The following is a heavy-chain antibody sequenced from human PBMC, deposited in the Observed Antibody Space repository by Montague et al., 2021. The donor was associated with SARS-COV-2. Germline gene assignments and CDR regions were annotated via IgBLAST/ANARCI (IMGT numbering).Heavy chain of an antibody. CDR3: ARDIAVAVLFDY. Sequence: TLSLTCTVSGGSISRGIYSWSWIRQPAGKGLEWIGRISISGSTKYNPSFKSRVTISVDTSKNQFSLKLSSVTAADTAVYYCARDIAVAVLFDYWGQGTLVTVSS. J-gene: IGHJ4*02. D-gene: IGHD6-19*01. CDR2: ISISGST. CDR1: GGSISRGIYS. V-gene: IGHV4-61*02.